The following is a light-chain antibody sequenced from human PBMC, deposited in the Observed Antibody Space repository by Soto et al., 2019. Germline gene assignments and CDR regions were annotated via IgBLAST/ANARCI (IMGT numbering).Light chain of an antibody. J-gene: IGKJ1*01. CDR2: AAS. CDR1: QSVSSSY. CDR3: QQYNNWPPWT. V-gene: IGKV3-15*01. Sequence: EIVMTQSPVTLSVSPGERATLSCRASQSVSSSYLAWYQQKPGQAPRLLIYAASTRATGIPARFSGSGSGTEFTLTISSLQSEDSAVYYCQQYNNWPPWTLGQGTKVDIK.